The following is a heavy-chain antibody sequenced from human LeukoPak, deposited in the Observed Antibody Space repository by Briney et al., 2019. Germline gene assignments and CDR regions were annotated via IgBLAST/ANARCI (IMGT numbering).Heavy chain of an antibody. Sequence: SETLSLTCTVSGGSINSSSYYWGWIRQPPGKGLEWIGNIYYRGSTYYNPSLNRRVTISIDRSKNHFSLKLSSVTAADTAVDYCAGCDFGSGSYSPRFDYWGQGTLVTVSS. CDR1: GGSINSSSYY. V-gene: IGHV4-39*01. CDR3: AGCDFGSGSYSPRFDY. D-gene: IGHD3-10*01. CDR2: IYYRGST. J-gene: IGHJ4*02.